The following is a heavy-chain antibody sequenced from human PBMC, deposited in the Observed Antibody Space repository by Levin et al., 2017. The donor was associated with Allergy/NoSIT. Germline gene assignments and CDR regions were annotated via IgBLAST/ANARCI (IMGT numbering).Heavy chain of an antibody. J-gene: IGHJ2*01. D-gene: IGHD3-16*01. CDR1: GGSVSSGSYY. CDR2: IYYSGST. V-gene: IGHV4-61*01. Sequence: PSETLSLTCTVSGGSVSSGSYYWSWIRQPPGKGLEWIGYIYYSGSTNYNPSLKSRVTISVDTSKNQFSLKLSSVTAADTAVYYCARARGARPYWYFDLWGRGTLVTVSS. CDR3: ARARGARPYWYFDL.